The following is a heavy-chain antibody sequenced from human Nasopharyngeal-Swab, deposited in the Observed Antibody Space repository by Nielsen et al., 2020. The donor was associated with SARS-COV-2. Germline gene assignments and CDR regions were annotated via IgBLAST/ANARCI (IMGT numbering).Heavy chain of an antibody. CDR3: VKAPSGSYRSGDAFDI. V-gene: IGHV3-11*01. Sequence: SLKISCAASGSTFSDYYMSWIRQAPGKGLEWVSYISSSGSTIYYADSVKGRFTISRDNAKNSLYLQMNSLRAEDTAVYYCVKAPSGSYRSGDAFDIWGQGTMVTVSS. CDR2: ISSSGSTI. D-gene: IGHD1-26*01. J-gene: IGHJ3*02. CDR1: GSTFSDYY.